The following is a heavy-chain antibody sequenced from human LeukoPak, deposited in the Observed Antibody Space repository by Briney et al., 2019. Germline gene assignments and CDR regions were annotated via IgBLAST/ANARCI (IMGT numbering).Heavy chain of an antibody. CDR3: ARGSREMATIFDY. CDR1: GDSISNYW. Sequence: PSETLSLICSVSGDSISNYWWNWIRQPAGKELEWIGRMYTSGDTNYNPSLKSRVTMSVDTSKNQVSLRMTSVIAADTAVYYCARGSREMATIFDYWGQGTLVTVSS. CDR2: MYTSGDT. J-gene: IGHJ4*02. V-gene: IGHV4-4*07. D-gene: IGHD5-24*01.